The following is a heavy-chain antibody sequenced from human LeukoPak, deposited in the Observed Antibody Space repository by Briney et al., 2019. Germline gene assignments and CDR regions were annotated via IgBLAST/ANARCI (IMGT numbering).Heavy chain of an antibody. Sequence: GGSLRLSCAASGFTVSSNYMSRVRQAPGKGLEWVSVIYSGGSTYYADSVKGRSTISRDNSKNTLYLQMNSLRAEDTAVYYCARDIAYDSSGYYSPHFDYWGQGTLVTVSS. CDR3: ARDIAYDSSGYYSPHFDY. J-gene: IGHJ4*02. D-gene: IGHD3-22*01. CDR1: GFTVSSNY. CDR2: IYSGGST. V-gene: IGHV3-53*01.